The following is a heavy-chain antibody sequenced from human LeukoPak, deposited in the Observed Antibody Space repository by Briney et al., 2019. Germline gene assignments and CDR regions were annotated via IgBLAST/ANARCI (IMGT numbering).Heavy chain of an antibody. V-gene: IGHV1-2*04. J-gene: IGHJ3*02. CDR3: AREFQGYCSGGSCSYAFDI. Sequence: ASVKVSCKASGYTFTSYGISWVRQAPGQGLEWMGWINPNSGGTNYAQKFQGWVTMTRDTSISTASMELSRLRSDDTAMYYCAREFQGYCSGGSCSYAFDIWGQGTMVTVSS. D-gene: IGHD2-15*01. CDR2: INPNSGGT. CDR1: GYTFTSYG.